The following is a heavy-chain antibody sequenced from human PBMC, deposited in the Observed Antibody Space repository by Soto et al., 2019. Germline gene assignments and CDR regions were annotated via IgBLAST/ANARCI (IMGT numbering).Heavy chain of an antibody. CDR3: ARGLDREASQFYYGVDA. CDR2: IIPFLGIT. D-gene: IGHD3-10*01. Sequence: QVQLVQSGAEVKKPGSSVKVSCKSSGGTFSSFTINWVRQAPGQGLEWMGKIIPFLGITKSAQNVRGRVTITADKPTSTAYKDLRSLRPADTAVYYCARGLDREASQFYYGVDAWGQGTTVPVSS. J-gene: IGHJ6*02. V-gene: IGHV1-69*02. CDR1: GGTFSSFT.